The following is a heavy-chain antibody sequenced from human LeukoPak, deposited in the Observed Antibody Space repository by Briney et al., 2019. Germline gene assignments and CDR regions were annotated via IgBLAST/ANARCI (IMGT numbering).Heavy chain of an antibody. CDR3: ARASRGYCSGGSCVYYFDY. V-gene: IGHV4-34*01. CDR1: GGSFSGYY. Sequence: PSETLSLTCAVYGGSFSGYYWSWIRQPPGKGLEWIGEFNHSGSTNYNPSLKSRVTISVDTSKNQFSLELSSVTAADTAVYYCARASRGYCSGGSCVYYFDYWGQGTLVTVSS. J-gene: IGHJ4*02. CDR2: FNHSGST. D-gene: IGHD2-15*01.